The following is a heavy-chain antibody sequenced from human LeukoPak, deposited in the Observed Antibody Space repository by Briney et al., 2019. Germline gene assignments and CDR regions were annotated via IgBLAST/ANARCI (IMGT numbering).Heavy chain of an antibody. V-gene: IGHV4-34*01. J-gene: IGHJ4*02. D-gene: IGHD5-24*01. CDR1: GGSFSGYY. CDR2: VNHSGST. Sequence: PSETLSLTCAVYGGSFSGYYWSWIRQPPGKGLEWIGEVNHSGSTNYNPSLKSRVTISVDTSKNQFSLKLSSVTAADTAVYYCARIEMATILKWGQGTLVTVSS. CDR3: ARIEMATILK.